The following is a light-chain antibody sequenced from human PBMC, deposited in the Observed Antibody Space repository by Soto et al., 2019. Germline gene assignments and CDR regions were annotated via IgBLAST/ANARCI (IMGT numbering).Light chain of an antibody. CDR3: QQSYSTLGA. CDR1: QSISSY. V-gene: IGKV1-39*01. Sequence: DIPMTPSPSSLSASVGDRVTITCRASQSISSYLNWYQQKPGKALKLLIYAASSLQSGVTSRFSGSGSGTDFTLTISSLQPEDFATYYCQQSYSTLGAFGPGTKVDIK. J-gene: IGKJ3*01. CDR2: AAS.